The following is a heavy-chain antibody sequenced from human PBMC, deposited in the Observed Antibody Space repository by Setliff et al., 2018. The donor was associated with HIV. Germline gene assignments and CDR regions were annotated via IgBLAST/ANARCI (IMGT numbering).Heavy chain of an antibody. J-gene: IGHJ4*02. D-gene: IGHD3-10*01. Sequence: SETLSLTCSVSGGSIGGYSWGWIRQSPGKGLEWIGYIYPSRSANYNPSLKSRVLILLDTSKNQFSLRLTSVTAADAAVYFCARRPMVRGFGRYYFDYWGQGTLVTVSS. CDR3: ARRPMVRGFGRYYFDY. CDR1: GGSIGGYS. CDR2: IYPSRSA. V-gene: IGHV4-4*09.